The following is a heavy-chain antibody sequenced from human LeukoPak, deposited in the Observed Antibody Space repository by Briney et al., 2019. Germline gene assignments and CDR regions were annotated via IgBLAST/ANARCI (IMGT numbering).Heavy chain of an antibody. V-gene: IGHV3-23*01. Sequence: PGGSLRLSCAASGFTFSSYAMSWVRQAPGKGLEWVSGVSASGGSTYYADSVKGRFTISRDNSKNTLYLQMNSLRAEDTAGYYCAKYSSGWCFEYWGQGTLVTVSS. D-gene: IGHD6-19*01. J-gene: IGHJ4*02. CDR3: AKYSSGWCFEY. CDR2: VSASGGST. CDR1: GFTFSSYA.